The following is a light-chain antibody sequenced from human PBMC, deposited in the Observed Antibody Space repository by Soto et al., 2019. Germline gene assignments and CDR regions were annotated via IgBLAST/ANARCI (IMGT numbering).Light chain of an antibody. CDR2: DTS. CDR3: QPYNNWPLT. V-gene: IGKV3-15*01. Sequence: EIVVTHSPGTLSLSPGEIATLSCRASQGIGDTLAWYQHKPGQTPRLLIYDTSTRATGVPTRFSGSRSGAEFTLTINSLQSEDFAVYYCQPYNNWPLTFGGGTKVDIK. CDR1: QGIGDT. J-gene: IGKJ4*01.